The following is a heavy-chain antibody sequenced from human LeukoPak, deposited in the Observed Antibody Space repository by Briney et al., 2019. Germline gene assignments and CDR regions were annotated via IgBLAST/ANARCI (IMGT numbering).Heavy chain of an antibody. D-gene: IGHD3-10*01. CDR1: GGSIRRGGYY. J-gene: IGHJ4*02. V-gene: IGHV4-31*03. CDR3: ARAGGSYNSNRKKFDY. Sequence: PSETLSLTCTVSGGSIRRGGYYWSWIRQHPGKGLEWIGYIHYSGSTNYNPSLKSRVTISVDTSKNQFSLKLSSVTAADTAVYYCARAGGSYNSNRKKFDYWGQGTLVTVSS. CDR2: IHYSGST.